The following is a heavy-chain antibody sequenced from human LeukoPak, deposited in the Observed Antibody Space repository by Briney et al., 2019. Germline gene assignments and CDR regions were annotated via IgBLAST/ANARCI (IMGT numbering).Heavy chain of an antibody. CDR1: GFPFSDYN. V-gene: IGHV3-30*02. CDR3: ATDNWGSRFDP. J-gene: IGHJ5*02. D-gene: IGHD7-27*01. Sequence: PGGSLRLSCTASGFPFSDYNMHWVRQAPGKGLEWVAFILPDGSWQSYADSVRGRFAVSRDNSKDTLFFQLNSLRVDDTALYYCATDNWGSRFDPWGQGTLVTVSS. CDR2: ILPDGSWQ.